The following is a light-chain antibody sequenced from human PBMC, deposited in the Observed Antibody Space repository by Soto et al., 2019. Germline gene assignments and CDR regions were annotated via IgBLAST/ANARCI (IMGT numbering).Light chain of an antibody. Sequence: QSVLTQPASVSGSPGQSITISCTGTSSDVGGYNFVSWYQQHPGKAPKLMIYDVRNRPSGVSKRFSGSKSVNTAPLTISGLQAEDEADYYCSSYTSISTYVFGTGTKVTVL. CDR3: SSYTSISTYV. J-gene: IGLJ1*01. CDR1: SSDVGGYNF. CDR2: DVR. V-gene: IGLV2-14*01.